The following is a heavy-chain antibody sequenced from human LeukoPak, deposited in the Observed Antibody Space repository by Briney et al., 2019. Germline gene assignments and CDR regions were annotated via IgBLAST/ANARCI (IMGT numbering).Heavy chain of an antibody. CDR1: GFTFSSYG. V-gene: IGHV3-30*18. J-gene: IGHJ4*02. CDR2: ISYDGSNK. Sequence: GRSLRLSCAASGFTFSSYGMHWVRQAPGKGLEWVAVISYDGSNKYYADSVKGRFTISRDNSKNTLYLQMNSLRAEDTAVYYCAKDSVCYDSSGCNYWGQGTLVTVSS. CDR3: AKDSVCYDSSGCNY. D-gene: IGHD3-22*01.